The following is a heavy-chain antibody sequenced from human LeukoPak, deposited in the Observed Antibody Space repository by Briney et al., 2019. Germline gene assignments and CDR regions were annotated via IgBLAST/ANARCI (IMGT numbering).Heavy chain of an antibody. Sequence: PSETLSLTCTVSGGSISSYYWSWIRQPAGKGLEWIGRIYTSGSTNYNPSLKSRVTMSVDTSKNQFSLKLSSVTAADTAVYYCARDPGYDYGSGSAVYYYYYMDVWGKGTTVTVSS. D-gene: IGHD3-10*01. CDR3: ARDPGYDYGSGSAVYYYYYMDV. CDR1: GGSISSYY. V-gene: IGHV4-4*07. J-gene: IGHJ6*03. CDR2: IYTSGST.